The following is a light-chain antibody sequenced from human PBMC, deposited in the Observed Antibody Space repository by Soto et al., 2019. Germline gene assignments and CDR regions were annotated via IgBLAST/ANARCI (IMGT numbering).Light chain of an antibody. J-gene: IGKJ4*01. CDR2: DTS. V-gene: IGKV3-11*01. CDR3: QTRSNWPLT. Sequence: EIVLTQSPATLSLSPGERATLSCRASQSVGRNLAWYQQKAGQAPRLLMYDTSNRATGIPTRFSGSGSGTDFTLTISTLEPEDFGVYYCQTRSNWPLTFGGGIKVEIK. CDR1: QSVGRN.